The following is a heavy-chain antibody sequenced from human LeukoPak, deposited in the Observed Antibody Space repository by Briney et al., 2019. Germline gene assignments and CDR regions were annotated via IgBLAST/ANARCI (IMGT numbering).Heavy chain of an antibody. Sequence: GGSLRLSCAASGFTFSSYAMSWVRQAPGKGLEWVSAVGSSGDSTYYADSVKGRFTISRDNTKNTLYLQMNSLRADDTAVYYCAQDQEYSSSSFDYWGQGTLVTVSS. CDR3: AQDQEYSSSSFDY. V-gene: IGHV3-23*01. CDR2: VGSSGDST. CDR1: GFTFSSYA. J-gene: IGHJ4*02. D-gene: IGHD6-6*01.